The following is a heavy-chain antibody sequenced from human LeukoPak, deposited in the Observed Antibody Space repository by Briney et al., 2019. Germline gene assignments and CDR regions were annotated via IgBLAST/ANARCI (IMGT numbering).Heavy chain of an antibody. CDR2: IRYDGSNK. D-gene: IGHD4-11*01. V-gene: IGHV3-30*02. J-gene: IGHJ5*02. CDR1: GFTSSSYG. CDR3: AKEAEGGPLYSPWNWFDP. Sequence: PGGSLRLSCAASGFTSSSYGMHWVRQAPGKGLEWVAFIRYDGSNKYYADSVKGRFTISRDNSKNTLYLQMNSLRAEDTAVYYCAKEAEGGPLYSPWNWFDPWGQGTLVTVSS.